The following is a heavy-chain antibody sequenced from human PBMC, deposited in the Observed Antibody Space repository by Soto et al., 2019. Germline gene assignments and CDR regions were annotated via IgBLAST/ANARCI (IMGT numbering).Heavy chain of an antibody. CDR2: IYYSGST. J-gene: IGHJ6*02. CDR3: GRCEAAVGANGSSGLDI. Sequence: SETLSLTCTVSGGSVSSGSYYWSWIRQPPGKGLEWIGSIYYSGSTYYNPSLKSRVTISVDTSKNKPSLNLSSVAAAYTAAYHCGRCEAAVGANGSSGLDIWGQGTTVTVSS. D-gene: IGHD1-26*01. V-gene: IGHV4-39*01. CDR1: GGSVSSGSYY.